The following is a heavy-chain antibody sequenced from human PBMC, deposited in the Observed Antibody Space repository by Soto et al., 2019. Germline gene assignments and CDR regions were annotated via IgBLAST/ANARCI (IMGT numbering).Heavy chain of an antibody. D-gene: IGHD1-26*01. V-gene: IGHV5-51*01. CDR2: IYPGDSDR. Sequence: GESLKISCKGSGYNFAGYWIAWVRQMPGKGLEWMAIIYPGDSDRRYSPSFQGQVTISADQSISTAYLQWSSLKASDTAIYYCVRYRSRDYYYGMDVWGQGTTVTVSS. J-gene: IGHJ6*02. CDR1: GYNFAGYW. CDR3: VRYRSRDYYYGMDV.